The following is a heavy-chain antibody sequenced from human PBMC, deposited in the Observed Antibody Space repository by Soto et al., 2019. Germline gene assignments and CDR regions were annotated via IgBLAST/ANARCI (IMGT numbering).Heavy chain of an antibody. CDR2: IYAGDSDT. J-gene: IGHJ6*02. CDR3: ARQRGYFSSTSCSTAYYYGMDV. CDR1: GYSFTSYW. D-gene: IGHD2-2*01. V-gene: IGHV5-51*01. Sequence: GGSLKISCKGAGYSFTSYWIGWVRQMPGKGLEWMGIIYAGDSDTRYSPSFQGQVTISADKSISTAYLQWSSLKASDTAMYYCARQRGYFSSTSCSTAYYYGMDVWGQGTTVTVSS.